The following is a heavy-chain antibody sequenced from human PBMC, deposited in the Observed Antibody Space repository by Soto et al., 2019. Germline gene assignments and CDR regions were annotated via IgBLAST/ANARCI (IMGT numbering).Heavy chain of an antibody. CDR2: ISAYNGKT. V-gene: IGHV1-18*04. J-gene: IGHJ3*01. CDR1: GYTFTNYG. CDR3: ARGGWNYGPGTFDL. Sequence: QVQLVQSGTEVKTPGASVKVSCHASGYTFTNYGINWVRQAPGQGLEWMAWISAYNGKTHHAPVVQDRVTMTTAKSTRTAYMELTSRRSDDTAVYYCARGGWNYGPGTFDLWGQGTMVTVSS. D-gene: IGHD1-7*01.